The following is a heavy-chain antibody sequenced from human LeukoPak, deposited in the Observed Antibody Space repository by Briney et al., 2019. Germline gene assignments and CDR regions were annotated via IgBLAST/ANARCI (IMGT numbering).Heavy chain of an antibody. Sequence: GDSLRLSCAASGFSFSNYAMTWVRQAPGRGLEWVSTISGSGGRTYYADSVKGRFTISRDNSKNKLYLQMHSLRGEDPAVYYCAKDPPGRSVAPDAAFDIWGQGTMVTVSS. CDR3: AKDPPGRSVAPDAAFDI. D-gene: IGHD6-19*01. J-gene: IGHJ3*02. CDR2: ISGSGGRT. V-gene: IGHV3-23*01. CDR1: GFSFSNYA.